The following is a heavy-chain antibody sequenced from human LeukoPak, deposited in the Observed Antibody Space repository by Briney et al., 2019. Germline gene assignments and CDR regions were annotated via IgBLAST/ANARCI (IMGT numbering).Heavy chain of an antibody. V-gene: IGHV3-30*02. Sequence: GGSLRLSCATSGFTFSNYGMHWVRQAPGKGLEWVAFIRFDGTSKFYADSVKGRFTIFRDDSKNTLYLQMNSLGPEDTAIYYCAKDFAVGATYYYYMDVWGKGTTVTVSS. CDR3: AKDFAVGATYYYYMDV. D-gene: IGHD1-26*01. J-gene: IGHJ6*03. CDR1: GFTFSNYG. CDR2: IRFDGTSK.